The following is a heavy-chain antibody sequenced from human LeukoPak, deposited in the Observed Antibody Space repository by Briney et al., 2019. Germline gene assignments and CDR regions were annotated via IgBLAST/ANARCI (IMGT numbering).Heavy chain of an antibody. J-gene: IGHJ6*03. CDR2: ISYSGSS. CDR1: GGSIRSYY. D-gene: IGHD6-19*01. Sequence: KPSETLSLTCTVSGGSIRSYYWSWIRQPPGKGLEWIGYISYSGSSNYNPSLKSRVTIAVDTSKNQFSLKLSSVTAADTAVFYCARGLYSSGYHSSYYYMDVWGKGTTVTISS. V-gene: IGHV4-59*01. CDR3: ARGLYSSGYHSSYYYMDV.